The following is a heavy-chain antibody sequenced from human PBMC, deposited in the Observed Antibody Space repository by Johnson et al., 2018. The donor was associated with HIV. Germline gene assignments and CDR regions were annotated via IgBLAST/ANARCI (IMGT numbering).Heavy chain of an antibody. V-gene: IGHV3-9*01. CDR2: ISWNSGSI. D-gene: IGHD2-21*02. CDR3: AKGSGGGGDVGAFDI. Sequence: VQLVESGGGVARHGGSLRLSCAASGFTFDDYAMHWVRQAPGKGLEWVSGISWNSGSIGYADSVKGRFTISRDNAKNSLYLQMNSLRAEDTALYYCAKGSGGGGDVGAFDIWGQGTMVSVSS. CDR1: GFTFDDYA. J-gene: IGHJ3*02.